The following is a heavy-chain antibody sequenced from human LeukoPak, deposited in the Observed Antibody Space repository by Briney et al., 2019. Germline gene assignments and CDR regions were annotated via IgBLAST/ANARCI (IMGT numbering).Heavy chain of an antibody. J-gene: IGHJ4*02. D-gene: IGHD6-19*01. CDR2: ISGSGGST. V-gene: IGHV3-23*01. CDR3: AKSSRYGTGWYGRIDY. Sequence: GGSLRLSCAASGFTFSSYAMSWVRQAPGKGLEWVSAISGSGGSTYYADSVKGRFTISRDNSKNTLYLQMNSLRADDTAVYYCAKSSRYGTGWYGRIDYWGQGTLVTVS. CDR1: GFTFSSYA.